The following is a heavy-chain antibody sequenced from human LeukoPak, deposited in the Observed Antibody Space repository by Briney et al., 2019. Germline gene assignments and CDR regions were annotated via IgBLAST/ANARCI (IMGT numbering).Heavy chain of an antibody. CDR2: ISWNSGSL. J-gene: IGHJ2*01. CDR1: GFIFDDYA. CDR3: ARGLGGDQGYFDL. V-gene: IGHV3-9*01. D-gene: IGHD3-10*01. Sequence: PGRSLRLSCAASGFIFDDYAMHWVRQAPGKGLEWGSGISWNSGSLAYADSVKGRFTISRDNAKNSLYLQMNSLRTEDTALYYCARGLGGDQGYFDLWGRGTLATVSS.